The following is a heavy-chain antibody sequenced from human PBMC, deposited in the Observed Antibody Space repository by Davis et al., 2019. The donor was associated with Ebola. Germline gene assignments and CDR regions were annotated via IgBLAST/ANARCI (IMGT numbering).Heavy chain of an antibody. J-gene: IGHJ6*03. D-gene: IGHD3-3*01. V-gene: IGHV3-23*05. CDR1: GFTFSASA. CDR2: INNSGRNT. Sequence: GESLKISCAASGFTFSASAMNWVRQAPGKGLEWVSSINNSGRNTHYADSVKGRFTISRDNSTNTLYLQLISLRAEDTAVYYCATVPISYGPGYMDVWGNGTTVTVSS. CDR3: ATVPISYGPGYMDV.